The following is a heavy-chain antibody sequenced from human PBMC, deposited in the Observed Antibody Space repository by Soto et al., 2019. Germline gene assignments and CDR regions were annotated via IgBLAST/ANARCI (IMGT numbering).Heavy chain of an antibody. CDR1: GFPFSNYG. Sequence: PGGSLRLSCAASGFPFSNYGMHWVRQTPGKGLEWVAATSYDGSNKYYVEYVKGRFTISRDNSKNTLYLQMSSLRAEDTAVYYSAKDHDRWVSGSGWNYYFDYWGQGTLVTVSS. CDR2: TSYDGSNK. D-gene: IGHD6-19*01. J-gene: IGHJ4*02. V-gene: IGHV3-30*18. CDR3: AKDHDRWVSGSGWNYYFDY.